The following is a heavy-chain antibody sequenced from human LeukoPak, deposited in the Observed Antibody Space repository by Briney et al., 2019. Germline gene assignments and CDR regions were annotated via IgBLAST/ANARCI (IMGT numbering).Heavy chain of an antibody. CDR2: INHSGST. J-gene: IGHJ1*01. CDR3: ARDYYDSSGYFTAEYFQH. Sequence: PSETLSLTCAVYGGSFSGYYWSWIRQPPGKGLEWIGEINHSGSTNYNPSLKSRVTISVDTSKNQFSLKLSSVTAADTAVYYCARDYYDSSGYFTAEYFQHWGQGTLVTVSS. CDR1: GGSFSGYY. V-gene: IGHV4-34*01. D-gene: IGHD3-22*01.